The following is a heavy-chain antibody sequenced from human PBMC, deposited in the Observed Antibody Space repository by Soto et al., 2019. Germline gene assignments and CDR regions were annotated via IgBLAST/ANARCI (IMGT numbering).Heavy chain of an antibody. CDR2: IYYSGST. CDR1: GGSISSSSYY. V-gene: IGHV4-39*01. CDR3: ARQYSSSWYTSTPGIFDP. D-gene: IGHD6-13*01. J-gene: IGHJ5*02. Sequence: SETLSLTCTVSGGSISSSSYYWGWIRQPPGKGLEWIGSIYYSGSTYYNPSLKSRVTITVDTSKNQFSLKLSSVTAADTAVYYCARQYSSSWYTSTPGIFDPWGQGTLVTVSS.